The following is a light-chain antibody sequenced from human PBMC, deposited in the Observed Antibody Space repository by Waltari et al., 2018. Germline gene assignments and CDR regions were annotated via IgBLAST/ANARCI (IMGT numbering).Light chain of an antibody. CDR2: DVS. V-gene: IGLV2-14*03. Sequence: QSPLTHPASVSGSPGQSITISCTGTSSDVGGYNYVSWYQQHPRKAPTLLIYDVSNRSSGVSNLFSGSKSGKTAALTISGLQAEDEADYYCSSYIRSSTRELFGGGTSLTVL. J-gene: IGLJ2*01. CDR3: SSYIRSSTREL. CDR1: SSDVGGYNY.